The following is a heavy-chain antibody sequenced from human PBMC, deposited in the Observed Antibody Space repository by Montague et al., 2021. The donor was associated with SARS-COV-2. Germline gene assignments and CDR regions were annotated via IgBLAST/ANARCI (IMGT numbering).Heavy chain of an antibody. CDR3: VREQAGGLRSVFDI. V-gene: IGHV4-38-2*02. CDR2: IYHSGTT. J-gene: IGHJ3*02. CDR1: GFSIGSGDY. D-gene: IGHD6-19*01. Sequence: SETLSLTCTVSGFSIGSGDYWGWIRQPPGKGLEWLGSIYHSGTTSYNQSLHNRLTMSIDTSTNQFSLRLTSATAADTAVFFCVREQAGGLRSVFDIWGQGTTVTVSS.